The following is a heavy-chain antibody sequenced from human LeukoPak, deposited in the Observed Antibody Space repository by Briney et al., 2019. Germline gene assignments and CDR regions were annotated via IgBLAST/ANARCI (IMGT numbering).Heavy chain of an antibody. D-gene: IGHD4-23*01. CDR3: ARGYGGKRRKWFDP. Sequence: PSETLSLTCAVYGGSFSGYYWSWIRQPPGKGLEWIGEINHSGSTNYNPSLKSRDTISVDTSKNQFSLKLSSVTAADTAVYYCARGYGGKRRKWFDPWGQGTLVAVSS. V-gene: IGHV4-34*01. CDR1: GGSFSGYY. CDR2: INHSGST. J-gene: IGHJ5*02.